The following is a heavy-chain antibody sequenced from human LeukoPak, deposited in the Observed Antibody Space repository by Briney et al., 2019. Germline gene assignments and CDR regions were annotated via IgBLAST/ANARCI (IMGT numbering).Heavy chain of an antibody. Sequence: GGSLRLSCAASGFTFSSYSMNWVRQAPGKGLEWVSYITPSGGTIYDADSVKGRFTISRDNSKNTLYLQMNSLRAEDTAVYYCAKGRGKYQWFLDYWGQGTLVTVSS. CDR1: GFTFSSYS. CDR2: ITPSGGTI. D-gene: IGHD6-19*01. J-gene: IGHJ4*02. CDR3: AKGRGKYQWFLDY. V-gene: IGHV3-48*01.